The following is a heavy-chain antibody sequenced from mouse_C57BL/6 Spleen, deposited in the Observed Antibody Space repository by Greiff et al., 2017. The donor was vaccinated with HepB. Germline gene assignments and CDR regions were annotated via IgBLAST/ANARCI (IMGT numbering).Heavy chain of an antibody. CDR2: ISSGSSTI. Sequence: EVQRVESGGGLVKPGGSLKLSCAASGFTFSDYGMHWVRQAPEKGLEWVAYISSGSSTIYYADTVKGRFTISRDNAKNTLFLQMTSLRSEDTAMYYCARGGNYVAMDYWGQGTSVTVSS. CDR3: ARGGNYVAMDY. V-gene: IGHV5-17*01. D-gene: IGHD2-1*01. J-gene: IGHJ4*01. CDR1: GFTFSDYG.